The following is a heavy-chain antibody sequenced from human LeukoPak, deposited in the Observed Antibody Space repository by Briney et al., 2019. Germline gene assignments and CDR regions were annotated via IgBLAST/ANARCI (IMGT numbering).Heavy chain of an antibody. J-gene: IGHJ5*02. Sequence: SETLSLTCAVYGGSFSGYYWSWIRQPPGKGLEWIGEINHSGSTNCNPSLKSRVTISVDTSKNQFSLKLSSVTAADTAVYYCARGGITSFGVVTGTNWFDPWGQGTLVTVSS. CDR3: ARGGITSFGVVTGTNWFDP. CDR1: GGSFSGYY. V-gene: IGHV4-34*01. D-gene: IGHD3-3*01. CDR2: INHSGST.